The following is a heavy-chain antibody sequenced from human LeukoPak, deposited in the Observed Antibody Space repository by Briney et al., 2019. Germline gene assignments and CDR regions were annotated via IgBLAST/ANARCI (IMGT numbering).Heavy chain of an antibody. CDR2: ISSSGSTI. CDR1: GFTFSDYY. Sequence: PGGSLRLSCAASGFTFSDYYMSWIRQAPGKGLEWVSYISSSGSTIYYADSVKGRFTISRDNAKNSLYLQMNSLRAEDTAVYYCARVPAAIVTNWFDPWGQGTLVTVSS. D-gene: IGHD2-2*01. V-gene: IGHV3-11*01. J-gene: IGHJ5*02. CDR3: ARVPAAIVTNWFDP.